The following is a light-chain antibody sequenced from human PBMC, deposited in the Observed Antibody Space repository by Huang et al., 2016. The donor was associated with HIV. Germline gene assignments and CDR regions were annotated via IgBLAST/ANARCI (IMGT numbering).Light chain of an antibody. CDR3: QQSYSTPPWT. Sequence: DIQMTQSPSSLSASLGDRVTITCRASQSISSYLNCYQQKPGKAPKRLIYAASSLQSGVPCRFRGSGSGTDFTLTISSLQPEDVATYYCQQSYSTPPWTFGQGTKVEIK. J-gene: IGKJ1*01. CDR1: QSISSY. CDR2: AAS. V-gene: IGKV1-39*01.